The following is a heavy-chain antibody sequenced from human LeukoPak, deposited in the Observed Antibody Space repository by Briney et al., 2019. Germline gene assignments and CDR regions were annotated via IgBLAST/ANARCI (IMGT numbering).Heavy chain of an antibody. CDR1: GFTFSSYS. CDR2: ISSSSSTI. Sequence: GGSLRLSCAASGFTFSSYSMNWVRQAPGKGLEWVSYISSSSSTIYYADSVKGRFTISRDNAKNSLYLQMNSLRAEDTAGYYCARDTGSWYHDYWGQGTLVTVSS. J-gene: IGHJ4*02. V-gene: IGHV3-48*01. CDR3: ARDTGSWYHDY. D-gene: IGHD6-13*01.